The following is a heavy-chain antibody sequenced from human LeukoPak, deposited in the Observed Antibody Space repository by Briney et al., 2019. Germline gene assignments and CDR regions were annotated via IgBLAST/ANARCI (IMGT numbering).Heavy chain of an antibody. CDR1: GGTFSSYA. J-gene: IGHJ3*02. D-gene: IGHD2-15*01. Sequence: GASVKVSCKASGGTFSSYAISWVRQAPGQGLEWMGGIIPIFGTANYAQKFQGRVTITTDESTSTAYMELSSLRSEDTAVYYCASPTGPYALVVAATARAFDIWGQGTMVTVSS. V-gene: IGHV1-69*05. CDR3: ASPTGPYALVVAATARAFDI. CDR2: IIPIFGTA.